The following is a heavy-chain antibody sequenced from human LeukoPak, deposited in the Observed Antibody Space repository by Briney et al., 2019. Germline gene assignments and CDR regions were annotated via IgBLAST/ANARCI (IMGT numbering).Heavy chain of an antibody. V-gene: IGHV1-18*01. CDR3: ARIGFGESQLLYYYYYGMDV. CDR1: GYTFTSYG. J-gene: IGHJ6*02. D-gene: IGHD3-10*01. Sequence: ASVKVSCKASGYTFTSYGIIWVRQAPGQGLEWMGWISAYNGNTNYAQKLQGRVTMTTDTSTSTAYMELRSLRSEDTAVYYCARIGFGESQLLYYYYYGMDVWGQGTTVTVSS. CDR2: ISAYNGNT.